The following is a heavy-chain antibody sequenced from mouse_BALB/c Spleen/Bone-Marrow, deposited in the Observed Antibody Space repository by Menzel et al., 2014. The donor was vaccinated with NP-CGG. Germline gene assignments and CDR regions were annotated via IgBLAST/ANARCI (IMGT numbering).Heavy chain of an antibody. CDR2: IDTSDSYS. CDR1: GYTFTDSW. D-gene: IGHD2-1*01. Sequence: QVHVKQSGAEFVMPGASVKMSCKASGYTFTDSWIHWVKQRPGQGLEWIGAIDTSDSYSSYNQKFKGKATLTVDESSSTAYMQLNSLTSEDSAVYNCARKKRNYGNYYWFPYWDQGTLVTVSA. CDR3: ARKKRNYGNYYWFPY. J-gene: IGHJ3*01. V-gene: IGHV1-69*01.